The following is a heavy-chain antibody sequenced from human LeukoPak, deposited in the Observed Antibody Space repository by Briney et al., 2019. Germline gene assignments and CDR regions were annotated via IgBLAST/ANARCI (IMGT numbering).Heavy chain of an antibody. CDR1: GYTFTSYG. Sequence: GASVKVSCKASGYTFTSYGISWVRQATGQGLEWMGWMNPNSGNTGYAQKFQGRVTITTDESTSTAYMELSSLRSEDTAVYYCARQVDGYYFDYWGQGTLVTVSS. V-gene: IGHV1-8*03. D-gene: IGHD2-2*03. J-gene: IGHJ4*02. CDR2: MNPNSGNT. CDR3: ARQVDGYYFDY.